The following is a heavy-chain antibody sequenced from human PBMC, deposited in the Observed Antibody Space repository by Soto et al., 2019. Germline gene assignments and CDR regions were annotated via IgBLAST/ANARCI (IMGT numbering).Heavy chain of an antibody. CDR2: IYYSGST. CDR3: ARGGSSIAARPTNYGMDV. V-gene: IGHV4-59*01. J-gene: IGHJ6*02. Sequence: PSETLSLTCTVSGGSISSYYWSWIRQPPGKGLEWIGYIYYSGSTNYNPSLKSRATISVDTSKNQFSLKLSSVTAADTAVYYCARGGSSIAARPTNYGMDVWGQGTTVTVSS. D-gene: IGHD6-6*01. CDR1: GGSISSYY.